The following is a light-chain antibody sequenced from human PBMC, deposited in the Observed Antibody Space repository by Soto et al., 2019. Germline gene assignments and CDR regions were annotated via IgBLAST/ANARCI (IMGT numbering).Light chain of an antibody. CDR1: QSVRSN. J-gene: IGKJ1*01. Sequence: EIVMTQSPATLSVSPGERATLSCRAGQSVRSNLAWYQQKPGQVHRLLIYGASTRATGIPARFSGSGSGTEFTLTISSLQSEDFAVYYCQQYNNWPPAFGQGTKVEIK. CDR2: GAS. CDR3: QQYNNWPPA. V-gene: IGKV3-15*01.